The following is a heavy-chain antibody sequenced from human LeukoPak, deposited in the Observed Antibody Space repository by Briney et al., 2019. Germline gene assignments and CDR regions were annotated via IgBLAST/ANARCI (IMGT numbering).Heavy chain of an antibody. D-gene: IGHD3-10*01. J-gene: IGHJ4*02. CDR2: ISGSGGST. CDR3: SKVGIGSGSYSQANYFDY. Sequence: GGSLRLSCAASGFTFSSYAMSWVRQAPGKGLEWVSAISGSGGSTYYADSVKGRFTISRDNSKNTLYLQMNSLRAEDTAVYYCSKVGIGSGSYSQANYFDYWGQGTLVTVSS. V-gene: IGHV3-23*01. CDR1: GFTFSSYA.